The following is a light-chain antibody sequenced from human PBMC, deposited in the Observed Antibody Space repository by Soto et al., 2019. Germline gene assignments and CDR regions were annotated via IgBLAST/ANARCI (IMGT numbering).Light chain of an antibody. CDR3: CSYAGTYTYV. CDR2: DVS. CDR1: SSDVGSYNY. J-gene: IGLJ1*01. Sequence: QSVLTQPASVSGSPGQSVTISYTGTSSDVGSYNYVSWYQQHPGKVPKLMIYDVSKRPSGVPDRFSGSKSGNTASLTISGLQAEDEADYYCCSYAGTYTYVFGTGTKVTVL. V-gene: IGLV2-11*01.